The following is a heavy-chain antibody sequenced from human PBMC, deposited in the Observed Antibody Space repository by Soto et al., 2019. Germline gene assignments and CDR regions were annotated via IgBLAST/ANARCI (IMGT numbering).Heavy chain of an antibody. V-gene: IGHV1-69*04. CDR1: GGTFSSYA. J-gene: IGHJ4*02. D-gene: IGHD2-21*02. Sequence: SVKVSCKDSGGTFSSYAISWVRQAPGQGLEWMGKVIPILDMANYAQKFQGRVTITRDTSASTAYMELSSLRSEDTAVYYCARSIVVVTALDYWGQGTLVTVSS. CDR3: ARSIVVVTALDY. CDR2: VIPILDMA.